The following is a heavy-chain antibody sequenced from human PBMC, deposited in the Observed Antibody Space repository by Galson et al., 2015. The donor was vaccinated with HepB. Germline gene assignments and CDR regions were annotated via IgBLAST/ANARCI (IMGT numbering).Heavy chain of an antibody. CDR3: ACRLQPVAGVDDDAFDI. CDR1: GYSFTSYW. J-gene: IGHJ3*02. D-gene: IGHD6-19*01. Sequence: QSGAEVKKPGESLRISCKGSGYSFTSYWISWVRQMPGKGLEWMGRIDPSDSYTNYSPSFQGHVTISADKSISTAYLQWSSLKASDTAMYYCACRLQPVAGVDDDAFDIWGQGTMVTVSS. V-gene: IGHV5-10-1*01. CDR2: IDPSDSYT.